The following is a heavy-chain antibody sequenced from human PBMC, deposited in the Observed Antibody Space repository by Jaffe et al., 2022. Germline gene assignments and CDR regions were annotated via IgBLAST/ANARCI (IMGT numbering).Heavy chain of an antibody. D-gene: IGHD3-16*02. Sequence: EVQLVESGGGLVQPGGSLRLSCAASGFTFSSYWMSWVRQAPGKGLEWVANIKQDGSEKYYVDSVKGRFTISRDNAKNSLYLQMNSLRAEDTAVYYCARDGGVIVHDAFDIWGQGTMVTVSS. CDR3: ARDGGVIVHDAFDI. CDR2: IKQDGSEK. CDR1: GFTFSSYW. J-gene: IGHJ3*02. V-gene: IGHV3-7*01.